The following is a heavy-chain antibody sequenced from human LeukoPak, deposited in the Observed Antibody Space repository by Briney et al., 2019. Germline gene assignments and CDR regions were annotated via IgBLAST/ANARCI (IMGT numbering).Heavy chain of an antibody. Sequence: PGGSLRLSCAASGITFSRYDMHWVRQATGKGLDWVSAIDIAGDTYYPGSVKGRFTISRENAKNSLYLQMNSLRAGDTAVYYCARVAAAGKGFDYWGQGTLVTVSS. CDR2: IDIAGDT. V-gene: IGHV3-13*01. CDR1: GITFSRYD. J-gene: IGHJ4*02. D-gene: IGHD6-13*01. CDR3: ARVAAAGKGFDY.